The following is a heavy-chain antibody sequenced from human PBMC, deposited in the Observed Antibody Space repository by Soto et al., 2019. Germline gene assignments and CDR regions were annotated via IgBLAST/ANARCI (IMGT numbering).Heavy chain of an antibody. CDR2: ISAYNGNT. CDR1: GYTFTSYG. D-gene: IGHD3-3*01. J-gene: IGHJ6*01. CDR3: ARDYDHYYYYCGDLDD. V-gene: IGHV1-18*01. Sequence: ASVKVSCKASGYTFTSYGISCVRQAPGQGLEWMGWISAYNGNTNYAQKLQGRVTITTDTSTSTAYMELRSLRSDDTAVYYCARDYDHYYYYCGDLDDWGQGTTVTVSS.